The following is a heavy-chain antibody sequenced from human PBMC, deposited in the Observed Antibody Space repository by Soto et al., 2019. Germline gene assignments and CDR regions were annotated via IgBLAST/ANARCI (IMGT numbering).Heavy chain of an antibody. V-gene: IGHV6-1*01. CDR1: RDSVSSNSAA. J-gene: IGHJ6*02. D-gene: IGHD2-2*01. Sequence: PPQTLSFTCALSRDSVSSNSAAWNWIRQSPSRGLEWLGRTYYMSKWYNDYAVSVKSRITITPDTPKNQFSLQLNSVTPEDTAVYHCASEYKKGGYCSSTSCYLASLYGMDVWGQGTTVTVSS. CDR2: TYYMSKWYN. CDR3: ASEYKKGGYCSSTSCYLASLYGMDV.